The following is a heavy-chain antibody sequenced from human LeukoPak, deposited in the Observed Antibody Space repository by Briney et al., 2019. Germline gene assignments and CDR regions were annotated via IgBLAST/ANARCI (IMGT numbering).Heavy chain of an antibody. CDR1: GFIFSNFW. J-gene: IGHJ1*01. V-gene: IGHV3-7*01. D-gene: IGHD2-15*01. Sequence: GGSLRLSCAASGFIFSNFWMSWVRQAPGKGLEWVANIKQDRSYKYYVDSVEGRFTISRDNAKNSLYLQMHSLRAEDTAVYFCASGGEYCSGGTCYSAEFFQHWGQGTLVTVSS. CDR2: IKQDRSYK. CDR3: ASGGEYCSGGTCYSAEFFQH.